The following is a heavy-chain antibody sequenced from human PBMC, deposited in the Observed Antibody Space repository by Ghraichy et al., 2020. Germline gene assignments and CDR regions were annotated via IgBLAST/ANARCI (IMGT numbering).Heavy chain of an antibody. Sequence: GGSLRLSCAASGFTVSSKYMNWVRQAPGKGLEWISVIYSFGDTQYADSVRGRCSISRDNSKNTIHLQMNSLRAEDTAVYYCARFYYDTPGYHPFYWYFGLWGRGTPVAVSS. CDR1: GFTVSSKY. CDR2: IYSFGDT. D-gene: IGHD3-16*01. CDR3: ARFYYDTPGYHPFYWYFGL. J-gene: IGHJ2*01. V-gene: IGHV3-66*01.